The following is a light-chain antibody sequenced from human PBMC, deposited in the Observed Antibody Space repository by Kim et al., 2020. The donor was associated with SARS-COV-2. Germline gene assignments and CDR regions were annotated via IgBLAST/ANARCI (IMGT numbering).Light chain of an antibody. CDR2: DAS. CDR1: QSFGGN. J-gene: IGKJ2*03. CDR3: QQRSNWPRYS. V-gene: IGKV3-11*01. Sequence: IVLTQSPATLAFSPGETATLSCMASQSFGGNLAWYQHKLGQAPRLLIYDASNRAFGVPDRFSGSGSGTDFTLTISSLEPEDFAIYYCQQRSNWPRYSFGQGTKLEIK.